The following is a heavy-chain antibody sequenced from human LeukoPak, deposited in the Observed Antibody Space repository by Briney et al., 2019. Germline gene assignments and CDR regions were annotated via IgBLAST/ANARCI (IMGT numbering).Heavy chain of an antibody. J-gene: IGHJ3*02. CDR3: AVSSSFGAFDI. V-gene: IGHV4-34*01. Sequence: KSSETLSLTCAVYGESFSGYYWTWIRQPPGKGLEWIGEITDTGSTKYNSSLKSRVTISVDTSKNEFSLNLTSVTAADTAVYYCAVSSSFGAFDIWGQGTMVTVSS. CDR2: ITDTGST. CDR1: GESFSGYY. D-gene: IGHD6-6*01.